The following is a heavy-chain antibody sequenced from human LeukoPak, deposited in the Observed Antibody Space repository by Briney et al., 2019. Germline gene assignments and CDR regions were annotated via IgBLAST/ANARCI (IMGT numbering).Heavy chain of an antibody. CDR3: ARGATGAFDI. CDR2: IYHSGST. Sequence: SQTLSLTCAVSGGSIRSGGHSWNWIRQPPGKGLEWIGYIYHSGSTYYSPSLKSRVTISVDRSKSQFSLKLSSVTAADTAVYYCARGATGAFDIWGQGTMVTVSS. CDR1: GGSIRSGGHS. J-gene: IGHJ3*02. D-gene: IGHD1-26*01. V-gene: IGHV4-30-2*01.